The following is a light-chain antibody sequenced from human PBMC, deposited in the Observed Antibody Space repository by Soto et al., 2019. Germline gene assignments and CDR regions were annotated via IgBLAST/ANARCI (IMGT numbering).Light chain of an antibody. J-gene: IGLJ1*01. Sequence: QSLLTQPPSVSGAPGQRVTISCTGSSSNIGAGYDVHWYQQLPGTAPKLLIYGNSNRPSGVPDRFSGSKSGTSASLAITGLQADDEADYYCQSYDSSVTLRVFGTGTKVTVL. CDR2: GNS. V-gene: IGLV1-40*01. CDR3: QSYDSSVTLRV. CDR1: SSNIGAGYD.